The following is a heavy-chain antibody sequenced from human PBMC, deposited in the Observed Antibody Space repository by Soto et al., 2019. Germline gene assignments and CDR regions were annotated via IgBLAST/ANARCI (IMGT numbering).Heavy chain of an antibody. CDR3: ARELRAQAGTPPYRFDT. CDR2: INHSGST. J-gene: IGHJ5*02. D-gene: IGHD6-13*01. V-gene: IGHV4-34*01. CDR1: GGTFSGYY. Sequence: SETLSLSCAVYGGTFSGYYWSWIRQPPGKGLEWIGEINHSGSTNYNPSLKSRATISVDTSKNQFSLKLTSVTAADTAVYYCARELRAQAGTPPYRFDTRGQGPLV.